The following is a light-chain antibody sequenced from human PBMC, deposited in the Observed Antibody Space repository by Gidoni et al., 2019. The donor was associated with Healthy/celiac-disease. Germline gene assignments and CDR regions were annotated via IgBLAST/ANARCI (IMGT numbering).Light chain of an antibody. CDR2: DVS. CDR3: SSYTSSSTRV. Sequence: QSALTQPASVSGSPGPSITSSCTGTSSDVGGYHYVSWYQHHPGKAPTLMIYDVSNRTSGVSNRFSGSKSGNPASLTISGLQAEDEADYYCSSYTSSSTRVFGTGTKVTVL. V-gene: IGLV2-14*03. J-gene: IGLJ1*01. CDR1: SSDVGGYHY.